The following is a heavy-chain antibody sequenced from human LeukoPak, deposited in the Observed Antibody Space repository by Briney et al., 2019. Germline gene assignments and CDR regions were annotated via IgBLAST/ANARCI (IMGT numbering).Heavy chain of an antibody. CDR3: ARRVVRGVIITTNWFDP. CDR1: GGSISSSNYY. D-gene: IGHD3-10*01. Sequence: SETLSLTCTVSGGSISSSNYYWNWIRQPAGKGLEWIGEINHSGSTNYNPSLKSRVTISVDTSKNQFSLKLSSVTAADTAVYYCARRVVRGVIITTNWFDPWGQGTLVTVSS. J-gene: IGHJ5*02. V-gene: IGHV4-61*10. CDR2: INHSGST.